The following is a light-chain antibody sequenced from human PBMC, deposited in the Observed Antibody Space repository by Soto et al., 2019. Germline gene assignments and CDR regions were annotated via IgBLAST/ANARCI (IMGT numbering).Light chain of an antibody. CDR1: ESVSSK. V-gene: IGKV3-15*01. J-gene: IGKJ1*01. CDR3: QQHSKWPRT. Sequence: EILMTQSPATLSVSAGERATLSCRASESVSSKLAWYQHKPGQAPRLLFYGASTRATDIPARFSGSGSGTEFTLTISSLQSEDFAVYYCQQHSKWPRTFGQGTKVDI. CDR2: GAS.